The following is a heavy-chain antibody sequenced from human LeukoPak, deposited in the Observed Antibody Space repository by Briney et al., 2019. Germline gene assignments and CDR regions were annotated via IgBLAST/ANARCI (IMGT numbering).Heavy chain of an antibody. CDR2: INHSGST. J-gene: IGHJ4*02. CDR3: AREGSGYPDY. Sequence: SETLSLTCAVYGGSFSGYYWSWIRQPPGKGLEWIGEINHSGSTNYNPSLKSRVTISVDTSKNQFSLKLSSVTAADTAVYYCAREGSGYPDYWGQGTLVTVSS. CDR1: GGSFSGYY. V-gene: IGHV4-34*01. D-gene: IGHD3-22*01.